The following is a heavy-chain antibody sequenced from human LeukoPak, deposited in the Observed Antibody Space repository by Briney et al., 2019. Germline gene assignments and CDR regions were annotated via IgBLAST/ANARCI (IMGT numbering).Heavy chain of an antibody. V-gene: IGHV3-21*04. CDR2: ITSSSSYI. D-gene: IGHD6-13*01. J-gene: IGHJ4*02. CDR1: GFTFSSYG. CDR3: AKDRAQQLVLDF. Sequence: KTGGSLRLSCAASGFTFSSYGMNWVRQAPGKGLEWVSSITSSSSYIYYADSVKGRFTISRDNAKNSLYLQMNSLRAEDTAVYYCAKDRAQQLVLDFWGQGTLVTVSS.